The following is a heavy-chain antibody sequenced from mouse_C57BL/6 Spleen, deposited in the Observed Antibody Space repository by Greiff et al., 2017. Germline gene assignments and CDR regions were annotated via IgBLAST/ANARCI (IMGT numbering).Heavy chain of an antibody. Sequence: VQLQQSGAELVRPGTSVKVSCKASGYAFTNYLIEWVKQRPGQGLEWIGVINPGSGGTNYNEKFKGKATLTADKSSSTAYMQLSSLTTEDSAVYFCAREYGNYGAMDYWGQGTSVTVSS. V-gene: IGHV1-54*01. CDR1: GYAFTNYL. J-gene: IGHJ4*01. D-gene: IGHD2-1*01. CDR3: AREYGNYGAMDY. CDR2: INPGSGGT.